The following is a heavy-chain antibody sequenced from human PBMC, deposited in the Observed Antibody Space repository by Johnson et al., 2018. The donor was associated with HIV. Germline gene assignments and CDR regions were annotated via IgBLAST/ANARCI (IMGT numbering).Heavy chain of an antibody. D-gene: IGHD2-2*01. CDR2: IYSGGST. J-gene: IGHJ3*02. Sequence: VQLVESGGGVVQPGRSLRLSCAASGFTVSSNYMSWVRQAPGKGLEWFSVIYSGGSTYYADSVKGRFTISRDNSKNTLYVQMNSLRAEDTAVYYCARGIQPDAFDIWGQGTMVTVSS. CDR1: GFTVSSNY. CDR3: ARGIQPDAFDI. V-gene: IGHV3-53*01.